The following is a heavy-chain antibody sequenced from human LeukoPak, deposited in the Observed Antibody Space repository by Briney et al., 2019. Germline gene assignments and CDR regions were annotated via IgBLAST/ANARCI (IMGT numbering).Heavy chain of an antibody. V-gene: IGHV6-1*01. Sequence: SQTLSLTCAISGDSVSSNSGAWNWIRQSPSRGLEWLGRTYYRSKWYNDYAVSVKSRITINPDTSKNQFSLQLNSVTPEDTAVYYCARGYYYDSSGYYSAGFDPWGQGTLVTVSS. CDR2: TYYRSKWYN. D-gene: IGHD3-22*01. CDR1: GDSVSSNSGA. J-gene: IGHJ5*02. CDR3: ARGYYYDSSGYYSAGFDP.